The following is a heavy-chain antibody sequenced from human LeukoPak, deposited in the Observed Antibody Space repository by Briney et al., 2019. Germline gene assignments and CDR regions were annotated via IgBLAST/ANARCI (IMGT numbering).Heavy chain of an antibody. V-gene: IGHV3-7*04. Sequence: QTGGSLRLSCAASGFIFSNYGMSWVRQAPGKGLEWVANIKQDGSEKYYVDSVKGRFTISRDNAKNSLYLQMNSLRAEDTAVYYCARVSTGDYFDYWGQGTLVTVSS. D-gene: IGHD4-11*01. J-gene: IGHJ4*02. CDR3: ARVSTGDYFDY. CDR1: GFIFSNYG. CDR2: IKQDGSEK.